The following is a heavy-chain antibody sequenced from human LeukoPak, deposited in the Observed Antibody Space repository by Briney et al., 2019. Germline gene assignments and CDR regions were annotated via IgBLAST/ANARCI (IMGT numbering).Heavy chain of an antibody. CDR1: GFTFSSYS. J-gene: IGHJ6*02. D-gene: IGHD2/OR15-2a*01. V-gene: IGHV3-30*02. Sequence: GGSLRLSCAASGFTFSSYSMNWVRQAPGKGLEWVAFIRYDGSNKYYADSVKGRFTISRDNTKNSLYLQMNSLRAEDTALYYCAKDSFRGYYYGLDVWGQGTTVTVSS. CDR2: IRYDGSNK. CDR3: AKDSFRGYYYGLDV.